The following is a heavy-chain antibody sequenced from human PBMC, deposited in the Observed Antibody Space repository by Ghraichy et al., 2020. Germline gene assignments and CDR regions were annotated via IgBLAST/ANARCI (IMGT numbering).Heavy chain of an antibody. Sequence: ASVKVSCKASGYTFTSYGISWVRQAPGQGLEWMGWISAYNGNTNYAQKLQGRVTMTTDTSTSTVYMELRSLRSDDTAVYYCARGGYDSSGYYYDYFQHWGQGTLVTVSS. J-gene: IGHJ1*01. CDR2: ISAYNGNT. CDR3: ARGGYDSSGYYYDYFQH. D-gene: IGHD3-22*01. V-gene: IGHV1-18*04. CDR1: GYTFTSYG.